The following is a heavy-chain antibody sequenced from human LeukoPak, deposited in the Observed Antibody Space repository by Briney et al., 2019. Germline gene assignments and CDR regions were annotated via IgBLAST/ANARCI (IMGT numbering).Heavy chain of an antibody. V-gene: IGHV1-69*11. CDR1: ETHFSSDA. D-gene: IGHD5-18*01. J-gene: IGHJ4*02. Sequence: SVKVSCKTSETHFSSDAWNWVRQAPGQGLEWMGRIIPMIGTPNYAQKFQGRVTITADQSTRTVYMELRSLRSEDTAVYFCTRDSGLMETATPYRLWGQGTLVTVSS. CDR2: IIPMIGTP. CDR3: TRDSGLMETATPYRL.